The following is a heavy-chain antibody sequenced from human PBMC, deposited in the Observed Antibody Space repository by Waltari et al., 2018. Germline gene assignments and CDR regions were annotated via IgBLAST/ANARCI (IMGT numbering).Heavy chain of an antibody. CDR2: IYHSGST. V-gene: IGHV4-4*02. D-gene: IGHD6-19*01. J-gene: IGHJ3*02. Sequence: QVQLQESGPGLVKPSGTLSLSCAVSGGSISSSNWWSGVRQPPGKGLEWNGEIYHSGSTNYNPSLKSRVTISVDKAKNQFSLELSSVTAADTAVYYCVRVSEQWLVHAFDIWGQGTMVSVSS. CDR1: GGSISSSNW. CDR3: VRVSEQWLVHAFDI.